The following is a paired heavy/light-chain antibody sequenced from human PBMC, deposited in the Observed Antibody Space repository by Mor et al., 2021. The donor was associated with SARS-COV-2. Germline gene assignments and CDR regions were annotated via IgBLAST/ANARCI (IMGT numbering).Light chain of an antibody. CDR2: SNN. Sequence: QSVLTQPPSASGTPGQRVTISCSGSSSNIGSNTVNWYQQLPGTAPKLLIYSNNQRPSGVPDRFSGSKSGTSASLAISGLQSEDEADYYCAAWDDSLNGHWVFGGGTKLTVL. CDR1: SSNIGSNT. CDR3: AAWDDSLNGHWV. V-gene: IGLV1-44*01. J-gene: IGLJ3*02.
Heavy chain of an antibody. Sequence: QVQLQQWGAGLLKPSETLSLTCAVYGGSFSGYYWSWIRQPPGKGLEWIGEINHSGSTNYNPSLKSRVTISVDTSKNQFSLKLSSVTAADTAVYYCARTAPPVWRYKPHRDAFDIWGQGTMVTVSS. CDR3: ARTAPPVWRYKPHRDAFDI. CDR1: GGSFSGYY. V-gene: IGHV4-34*01. D-gene: IGHD3-16*01. J-gene: IGHJ3*02. CDR2: INHSGST.